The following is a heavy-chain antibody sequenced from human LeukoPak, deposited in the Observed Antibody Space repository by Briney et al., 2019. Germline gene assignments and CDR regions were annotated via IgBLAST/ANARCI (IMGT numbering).Heavy chain of an antibody. J-gene: IGHJ4*02. V-gene: IGHV3-23*01. D-gene: IGHD6-19*01. CDR1: GFTFSSYA. CDR3: AKARSSGWWRPYYFDY. CDR2: ISTSGGST. Sequence: GGSLRLSYTASGFTFSSYAMSWVRQAPGKGLEWVSTISTSGGSTYYADSVKGRFTISRDNSKNTLYLQMNSLRAEDTAVYYCAKARSSGWWRPYYFDYWGQGTLVTVSS.